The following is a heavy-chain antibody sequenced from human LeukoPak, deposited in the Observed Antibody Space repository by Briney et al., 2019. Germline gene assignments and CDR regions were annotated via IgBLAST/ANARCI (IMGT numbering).Heavy chain of an antibody. J-gene: IGHJ4*02. D-gene: IGHD3-9*01. V-gene: IGHV4-59*08. Sequence: SETLSLTCTVSGGSISSYYWSWIRQPPGKGLEWIGYIYYSGSTNYNPSLKSRVSISLDTSKNQVSLRLSSVTAADTAVYYCARKDGDWWGQGTLVTVSS. CDR1: GGSISSYY. CDR3: ARKDGDW. CDR2: IYYSGST.